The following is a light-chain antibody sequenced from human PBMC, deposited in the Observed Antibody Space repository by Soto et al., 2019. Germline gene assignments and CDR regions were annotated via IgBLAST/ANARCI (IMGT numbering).Light chain of an antibody. Sequence: QSVLTQPPSVSGAPGQRVTISCTGSNSNIGAGYDVHWYQQLPGTAPKPLIYGNSNRPSGVPDRFSGSKSGTSASLTITGLXAEDEADYYCQSYGDSLSGYVFGTGTKVTVL. CDR2: GNS. V-gene: IGLV1-40*01. CDR3: QSYGDSLSGYV. J-gene: IGLJ1*01. CDR1: NSNIGAGYD.